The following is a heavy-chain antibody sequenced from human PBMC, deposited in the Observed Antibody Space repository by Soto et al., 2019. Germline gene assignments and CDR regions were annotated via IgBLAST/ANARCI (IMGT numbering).Heavy chain of an antibody. V-gene: IGHV3-23*01. CDR1: GFTSGT. D-gene: IGHD1-26*01. Sequence: EVLLLESGGGLVQPGGSLRLSCAASGFTSGTTWVRQTPGRGLEWVSGISASSGKIFYAESVRGRFTISNDNSKNTLYLQMDSLRDDDTAIYFCTQWDGYADVWGQGTTVIVSS. CDR2: ISASSGKI. J-gene: IGHJ6*02. CDR3: TQWDGYADV.